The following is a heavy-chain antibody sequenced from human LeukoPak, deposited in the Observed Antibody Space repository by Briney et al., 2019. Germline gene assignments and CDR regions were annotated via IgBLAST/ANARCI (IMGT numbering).Heavy chain of an antibody. CDR1: GGSIRSSSYF. CDR2: IYYSGST. D-gene: IGHD3-3*01. CDR3: ATYDFWTTYLFDY. Sequence: KPSETLSLTCSVSGGSIRSSSYFWGWIRQPPGKGLEWIGSIYYSGSTYYNPSLKSRVTISVDTSKNQFSLKLSSVTAADTAMYFCATYDFWTTYLFDYWGQGTLVTVSS. V-gene: IGHV4-39*01. J-gene: IGHJ4*02.